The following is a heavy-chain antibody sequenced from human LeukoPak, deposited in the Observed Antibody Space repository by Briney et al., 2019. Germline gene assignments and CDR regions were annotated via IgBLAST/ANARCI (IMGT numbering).Heavy chain of an antibody. V-gene: IGHV3-23*01. D-gene: IGHD3-22*01. CDR2: ISGNDNST. CDR3: AKGGVPWDYDTSLDAFDI. Sequence: GGSLRLSCAASAFTFSNYAMTWVRQAPGKGLEWVSTISGNDNSTYYADSEKGRFTISRVNSKNTLFLQVNSLRVGDTAVYYCAKGGVPWDYDTSLDAFDIWGQGTLVTVSS. CDR1: AFTFSNYA. J-gene: IGHJ3*02.